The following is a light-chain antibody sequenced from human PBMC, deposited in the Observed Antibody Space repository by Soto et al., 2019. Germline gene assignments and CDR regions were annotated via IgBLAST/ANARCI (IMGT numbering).Light chain of an antibody. V-gene: IGKV3-11*01. CDR2: DAY. CDR1: QSFRGL. CDR3: QQRHMWPIT. Sequence: VLTQSPVTLSLSPGERATLSCRASQSFRGLLAWYQQKPGQAPRLLIYDAYNRATGIPPRFSGSGSGTDFTLTISSLEPEESAVYYCQQRHMWPITFGQGTRLEI. J-gene: IGKJ5*01.